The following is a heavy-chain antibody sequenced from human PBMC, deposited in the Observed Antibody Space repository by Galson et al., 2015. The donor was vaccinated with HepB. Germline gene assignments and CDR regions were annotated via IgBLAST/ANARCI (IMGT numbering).Heavy chain of an antibody. CDR1: EYIFTNYW. J-gene: IGHJ3*02. CDR2: IYHGDSDT. V-gene: IGHV5-51*01. CDR3: ARRREWGHTTCGSAFDI. D-gene: IGHD3-3*01. Sequence: QSGAEVKKPGESLKISCKGSEYIFTNYWIGWVRQMPGEGLEWMAIIYHGDSDTRYSPSFQGQVTISADKSISTAYLQWSSLKASDTAIYYCARRREWGHTTCGSAFDIWGPGTMVTVSS.